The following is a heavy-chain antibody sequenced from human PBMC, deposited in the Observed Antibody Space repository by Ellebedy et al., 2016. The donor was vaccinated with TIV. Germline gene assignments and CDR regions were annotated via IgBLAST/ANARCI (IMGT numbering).Heavy chain of an antibody. Sequence: GESLKISCAASGFTFSDHYMDWVRQAPGKGLEWVAFIRYDGSNKYYADSVKGRFTISRHSSKNTLYLQMNSLRAEDTAVYYCARCGIVARGYFDYWGQGTLVTVSS. J-gene: IGHJ4*02. V-gene: IGHV3-30*02. CDR2: IRYDGSNK. D-gene: IGHD1-26*01. CDR3: ARCGIVARGYFDY. CDR1: GFTFSDHY.